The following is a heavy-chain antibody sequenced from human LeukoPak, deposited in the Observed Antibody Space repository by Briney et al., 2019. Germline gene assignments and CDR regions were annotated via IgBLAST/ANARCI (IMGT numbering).Heavy chain of an antibody. CDR3: ARERGDNWNVGP. D-gene: IGHD1-20*01. J-gene: IGHJ5*02. CDR1: GYSISSGYY. V-gene: IGHV4-38-2*02. Sequence: SETLSLTCTVSGYSISSGYYWGWIRQPPGKGLEWIGTIYHSGSTYFNPSLKSRVTISVDTSKNQFSLKLSSVTAADTAVYYCARERGDNWNVGPWGQGTLVTVSS. CDR2: IYHSGST.